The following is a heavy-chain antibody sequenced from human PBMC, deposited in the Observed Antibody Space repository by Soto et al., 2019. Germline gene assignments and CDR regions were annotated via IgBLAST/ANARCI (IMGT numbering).Heavy chain of an antibody. CDR2: INHSGST. CDR3: ARGARLHLGELSLYRYYYYYYMDV. Sequence: SETLSLTCAVYGGSFSGYYWSWIRQPPGKGLEWIGEINHSGSTNYNPSLKVRVTISVDTSKNQFSLKLSSVTAADTAVYYCARGARLHLGELSLYRYYYYYYMDVWGKGTTVTVSS. D-gene: IGHD3-16*02. CDR1: GGSFSGYY. V-gene: IGHV4-34*01. J-gene: IGHJ6*03.